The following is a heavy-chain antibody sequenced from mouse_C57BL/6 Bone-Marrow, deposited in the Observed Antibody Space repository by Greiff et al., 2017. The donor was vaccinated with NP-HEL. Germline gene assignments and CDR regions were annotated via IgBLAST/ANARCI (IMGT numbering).Heavy chain of an antibody. V-gene: IGHV1-61*01. CDR1: GYTFTSYW. CDR3: ARPPYYYGSSYGYFDV. Sequence: QVQLQQPGAELVRPGSSVKLSCKASGYTFTSYWMDWVKQRPGQGLEWIGNIYPSDSETHYNQKFKDKATLTVDKSSSTAYMQLSSLTSEDSAVYYCARPPYYYGSSYGYFDVWGTGTTVTVSS. CDR2: IYPSDSET. J-gene: IGHJ1*03. D-gene: IGHD1-1*01.